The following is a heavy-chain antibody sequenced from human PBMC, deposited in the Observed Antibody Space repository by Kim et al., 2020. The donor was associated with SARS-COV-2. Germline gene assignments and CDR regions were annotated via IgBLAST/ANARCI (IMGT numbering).Heavy chain of an antibody. D-gene: IGHD2-8*01. CDR2: INHSGST. J-gene: IGHJ6*01. Sequence: SETLSLTCAVYGGSFSGYYWTWIRQPPGKGLEWIGEINHSGSTNYNPSLKSRVTISVATSKNQFSLNLSSVTAADTAVYYCASPNKTGYSYLYYGMDVWG. CDR3: ASPNKTGYSYLYYGMDV. CDR1: GGSFSGYY. V-gene: IGHV4-34*01.